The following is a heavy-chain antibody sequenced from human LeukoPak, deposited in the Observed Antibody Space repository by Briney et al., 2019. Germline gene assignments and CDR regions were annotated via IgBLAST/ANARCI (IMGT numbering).Heavy chain of an antibody. Sequence: PSETLSLTCTVSGGSISSGDYYWSWIRQPPGKGLEWIGYIYYSGSTYYNPSLKSRVTISIDTSKNQFSLKLSSVTAADTAVYYCARQAQELRYFDWLPNAFDIWGQGTMVTVSS. CDR1: GGSISSGDYY. J-gene: IGHJ3*02. V-gene: IGHV4-30-4*08. CDR3: ARQAQELRYFDWLPNAFDI. D-gene: IGHD3-9*01. CDR2: IYYSGST.